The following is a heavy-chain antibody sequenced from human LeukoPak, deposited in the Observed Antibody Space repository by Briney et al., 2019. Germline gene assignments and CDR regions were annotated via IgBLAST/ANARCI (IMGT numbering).Heavy chain of an antibody. CDR2: MNPDSGNT. J-gene: IGHJ5*02. CDR1: GYTFTNYD. Sequence: ASVKVSCKASGYTFTNYDIHWVRQATGQGLEWMGWMNPDSGNTGYTQKFQGRLTITRNTSISTAYMELDSLTSEDTAVYYCARCQTSRAPYNCFDPWGQGTLVTVSP. V-gene: IGHV1-8*03. CDR3: ARCQTSRAPYNCFDP.